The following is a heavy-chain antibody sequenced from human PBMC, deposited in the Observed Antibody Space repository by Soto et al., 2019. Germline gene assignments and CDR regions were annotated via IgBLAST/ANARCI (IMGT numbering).Heavy chain of an antibody. Sequence: GGSLRLSYAASGFTFSSYGMHWVRQAPGKGLEWVAVIWYDGSNKYYADSVKGRFTISRDNSKNTLYLQMNSLRAEDTAVYYCARDGNWNYYGMDVWVQGTTVTVSS. V-gene: IGHV3-33*01. J-gene: IGHJ6*02. D-gene: IGHD1-20*01. CDR3: ARDGNWNYYGMDV. CDR2: IWYDGSNK. CDR1: GFTFSSYG.